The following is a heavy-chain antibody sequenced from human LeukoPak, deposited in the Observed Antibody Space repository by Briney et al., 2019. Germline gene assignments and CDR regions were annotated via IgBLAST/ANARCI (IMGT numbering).Heavy chain of an antibody. J-gene: IGHJ5*02. D-gene: IGHD3-16*01. V-gene: IGHV7-4-1*02. Sequence: ASVKVSCKASGYTFTSYGISWVRQAPGQGLEWMGWINTNTGNPTYAQGFTGRFVFSLDTSVSTAYLQISSLKAEDTAVYYCARDGGSKFRPHDPWGQGTLVTVSS. CDR1: GYTFTSYG. CDR3: ARDGGSKFRPHDP. CDR2: INTNTGNP.